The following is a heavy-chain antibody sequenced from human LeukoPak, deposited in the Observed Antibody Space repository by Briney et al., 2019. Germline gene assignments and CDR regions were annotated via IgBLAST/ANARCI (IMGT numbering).Heavy chain of an antibody. CDR2: INPNTGET. J-gene: IGHJ5*01. Sequence: SVKVSCKASGHTLTGAYMHWVRQAPGQGLEWMGWINPNTGETDIAQKFQGRVTMTRDTSITTVYMDLGGLRSDDTAVYFCARVYFNSGYDSWGQGSLVTVSA. V-gene: IGHV1-2*02. CDR3: ARVYFNSGYDS. D-gene: IGHD3-9*01. CDR1: GHTLTGAY.